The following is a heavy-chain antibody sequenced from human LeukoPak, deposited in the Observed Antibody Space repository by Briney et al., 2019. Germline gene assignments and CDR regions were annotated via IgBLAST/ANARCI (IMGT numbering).Heavy chain of an antibody. D-gene: IGHD4-17*01. CDR1: GFTFSSYW. J-gene: IGHJ3*02. Sequence: PGGSLRLSCAASGFTFSSYWMTWVRQAPGKGLEWVANIKQDGSEKYYADSVKGRFTISRDNAKNSLYLQMNSLRAEDTAVYYCVSPATVTTWAYAFDIWGQGTMVTVSS. V-gene: IGHV3-7*01. CDR2: IKQDGSEK. CDR3: VSPATVTTWAYAFDI.